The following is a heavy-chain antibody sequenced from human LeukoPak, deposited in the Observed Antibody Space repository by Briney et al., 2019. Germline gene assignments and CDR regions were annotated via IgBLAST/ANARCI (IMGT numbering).Heavy chain of an antibody. CDR2: VNNDGTGT. Sequence: GGSLRLSCAVSGFTFSRYWMHWVRQAPGKGLVWVSYVNNDGTGTNYADSVKGRFTMSRDNAKNTLYLQMNSLRGEDTAVYYCARVGIGGATPDYWGHGALVTVCS. D-gene: IGHD1-26*01. CDR1: GFTFSRYW. J-gene: IGHJ4*01. CDR3: ARVGIGGATPDY. V-gene: IGHV3-74*01.